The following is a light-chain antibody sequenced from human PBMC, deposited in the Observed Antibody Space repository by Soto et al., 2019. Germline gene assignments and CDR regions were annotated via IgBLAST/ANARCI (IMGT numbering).Light chain of an antibody. CDR2: GAS. V-gene: IGKV3-15*01. Sequence: EIVMTQSPATLSVSPGEGATLSCRASQSVTSNLAWYQQKPGQAPRLLIYGASYRATGIPARFSGSGSGTEFTLTISSLQSEDVAVYYCQQYNNWPPVFGGGTKVEIK. CDR3: QQYNNWPPV. CDR1: QSVTSN. J-gene: IGKJ4*01.